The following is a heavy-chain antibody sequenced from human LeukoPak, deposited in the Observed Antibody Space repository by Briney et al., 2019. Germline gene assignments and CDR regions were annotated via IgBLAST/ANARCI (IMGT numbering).Heavy chain of an antibody. Sequence: WGSLRLSCVASGFTFSSHGMNWVRQAPGKGLEWVSGIIPSGHTTYYADSVRGRFTISRNNAKNSLYLQMNSLRAEDTALYYCAKDRGLRHYYYYMDVWGKGTTVTVSS. CDR1: GFTFSSHG. J-gene: IGHJ6*03. CDR3: AKDRGLRHYYYYMDV. D-gene: IGHD5-24*01. V-gene: IGHV3-23*01. CDR2: IIPSGHTT.